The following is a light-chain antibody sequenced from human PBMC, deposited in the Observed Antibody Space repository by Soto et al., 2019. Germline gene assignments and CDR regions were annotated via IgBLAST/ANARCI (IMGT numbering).Light chain of an antibody. J-gene: IGLJ1*01. CDR2: DVS. V-gene: IGLV2-14*01. CDR3: SSYTSSSTLGV. CDR1: SSDVGGYNY. Sequence: QSALTQPASVSGSPGQSITISCTGTSSDVGGYNYVSWYQQHPGKAPKLMIDDVSNRPSGVSHRFSGSKSGNTASLTISGLQAEDEADYYCSSYTSSSTLGVFGTGTKLTVL.